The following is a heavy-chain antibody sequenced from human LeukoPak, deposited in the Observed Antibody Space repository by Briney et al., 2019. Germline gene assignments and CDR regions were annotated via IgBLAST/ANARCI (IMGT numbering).Heavy chain of an antibody. D-gene: IGHD6-19*01. Sequence: GASVTVSCKASGYTFTGYYMHWVRQAPGQGLEWMGWISAYNGNTNYAQKLQGRVTMTTDTSTSTAYMELRSLRSDDTAVYYCARDSSVAHNPYDYWGQGTLVTVSS. V-gene: IGHV1-18*04. CDR2: ISAYNGNT. CDR1: GYTFTGYY. J-gene: IGHJ4*02. CDR3: ARDSSVAHNPYDY.